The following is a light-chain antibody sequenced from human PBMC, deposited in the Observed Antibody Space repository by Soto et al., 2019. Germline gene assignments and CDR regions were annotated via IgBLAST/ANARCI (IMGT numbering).Light chain of an antibody. CDR1: QSLSSSQ. J-gene: IGKJ1*01. V-gene: IGKV3-20*01. CDR2: DAS. Sequence: EIVLTQSPGTLSLSPGERATLSCRASQSLSSSQLAWYQQKPGQAPRLLIHDASSRATGISDRFTGSGSGTDFTLTITTLEPEDFAVYFCQQYGSSPPTFGQGTKVDIK. CDR3: QQYGSSPPT.